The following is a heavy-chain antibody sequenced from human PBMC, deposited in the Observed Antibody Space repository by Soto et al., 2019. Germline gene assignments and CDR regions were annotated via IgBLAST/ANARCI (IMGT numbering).Heavy chain of an antibody. D-gene: IGHD3-10*01. J-gene: IGHJ4*02. Sequence: GGSLRLSFAASGFIFSDHYMGWIRQAPGQGLEWLSYIASSGGRSHYADSVNGRFTISRDNGKKSLYLQMGSLRAEDTAVYYGVRGPNYGCWVDFFGLWGKGTWVSVSS. V-gene: IGHV3-11*01. CDR1: GFIFSDHY. CDR3: VRGPNYGCWVDFFGL. CDR2: IASSGGRS.